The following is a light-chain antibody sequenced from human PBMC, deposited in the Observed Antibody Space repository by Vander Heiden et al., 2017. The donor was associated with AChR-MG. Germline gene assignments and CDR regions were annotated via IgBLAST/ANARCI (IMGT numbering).Light chain of an antibody. J-gene: IGLJ1*01. CDR1: SAHSSYA. Sequence: VLTQSPSASASLGASVKLTCTLSSAHSSYAIAWHQQQPETGPRYLMKVDSDSSHSKGDGIPDRFSGSSSGAERYLIISSLQSEDEADYYCQTWGTDIPYVFGTGTKVTVL. V-gene: IGLV4-69*01. CDR3: QTWGTDIPYV. CDR2: VDSDSSH.